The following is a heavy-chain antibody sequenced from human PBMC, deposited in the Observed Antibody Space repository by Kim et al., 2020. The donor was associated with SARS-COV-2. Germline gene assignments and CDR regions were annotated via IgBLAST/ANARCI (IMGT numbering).Heavy chain of an antibody. V-gene: IGHV1-58*02. Sequence: SVKVSCKASGFTFTSSAMQWVRQARGQRLEWIGWSVVGSGNTNYAQKFQERVTITRDMSTSTAYMELSSLRSEDTDVYYCAAPKIMYYYDSSGYYNDYYGMDVWGQGTTVTVSS. CDR1: GFTFTSSA. CDR2: SVVGSGNT. CDR3: AAPKIMYYYDSSGYYNDYYGMDV. D-gene: IGHD3-22*01. J-gene: IGHJ6*02.